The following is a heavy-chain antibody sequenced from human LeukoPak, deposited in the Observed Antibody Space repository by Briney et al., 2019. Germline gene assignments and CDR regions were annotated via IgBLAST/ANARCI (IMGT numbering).Heavy chain of an antibody. CDR1: GFTFSSYN. J-gene: IGHJ5*02. Sequence: GGSLRLSCAASGFTFSSYNMIWVRQAPGKGLEWVSSISSSATYIYYTDSLKGRFTISRDNAKNSLYLQMNSLRAEDTAVYYCARANLDLSFDPWGQGTLVTVSS. V-gene: IGHV3-21*06. CDR2: ISSSATYI. CDR3: ARANLDLSFDP. D-gene: IGHD3-16*02.